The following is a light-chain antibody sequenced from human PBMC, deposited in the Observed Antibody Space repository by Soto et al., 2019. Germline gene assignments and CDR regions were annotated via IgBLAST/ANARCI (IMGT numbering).Light chain of an antibody. CDR3: SSFAGSNNFPYV. CDR2: EIN. CDR1: SSDVGAYDY. Sequence: QSALTQPPSASGSPGQSVTISCTGNSSDVGAYDYVSWYQQHPGKAPKLMIYEINKRPSGVPDRFSGSKSSNTASLTVSGLQAEDEADYYCSSFAGSNNFPYVFGTGTKLTVL. V-gene: IGLV2-8*01. J-gene: IGLJ1*01.